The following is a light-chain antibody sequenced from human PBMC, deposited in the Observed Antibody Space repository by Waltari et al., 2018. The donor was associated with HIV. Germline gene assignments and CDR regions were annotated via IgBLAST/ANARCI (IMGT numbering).Light chain of an antibody. V-gene: IGLV1-40*01. CDR2: VKN. Sequence: QSVLTQPPSVSGAPGQRVTISCTGSSPNIGDRFDVPWYQQLPGTAPKLLIYVKNNRPSGVPDRFSGSKSGTSASLAITGLQAEDEADYYCQSYDSSLSGSVFGGGTKLTVL. J-gene: IGLJ3*02. CDR3: QSYDSSLSGSV. CDR1: SPNIGDRFD.